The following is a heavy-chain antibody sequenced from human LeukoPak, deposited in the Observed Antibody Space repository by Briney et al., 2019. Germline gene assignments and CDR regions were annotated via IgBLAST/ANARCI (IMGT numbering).Heavy chain of an antibody. D-gene: IGHD1-1*01. CDR3: ARHGTSVTNLNWFDP. CDR2: IYYSGST. V-gene: IGHV4-59*01. CDR1: GGSISSFY. Sequence: PSETLSLTCTVSGGSISSFYWSWIRQPPGKGLEWIGYIYYSGSTNYNPSLKSRVTISVDTSKNQFSLKLSSVTAADTAVYYCARHGTSVTNLNWFDPWGQGTLVTVSS. J-gene: IGHJ5*02.